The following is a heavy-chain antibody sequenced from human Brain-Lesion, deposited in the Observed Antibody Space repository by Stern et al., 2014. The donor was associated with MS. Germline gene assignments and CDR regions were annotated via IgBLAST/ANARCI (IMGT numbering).Heavy chain of an antibody. V-gene: IGHV4-39*01. J-gene: IGHJ5*02. D-gene: IGHD2-15*01. CDR1: GGSVSSTSYA. CDR3: AGEEDIRYCSGGSCTGNWFDP. CDR2: IYYSGNT. Sequence: QLQLQESGPGLVKPSETLSLTCTVAGGSVSSTSYAWAWIRQPPGKGLEWIGTIYYSGNTYYSPSLKGPPTISLDTSKNQFPLQLRCVTAADTAVYYCAGEEDIRYCSGGSCTGNWFDPWGQGTLVTVSS.